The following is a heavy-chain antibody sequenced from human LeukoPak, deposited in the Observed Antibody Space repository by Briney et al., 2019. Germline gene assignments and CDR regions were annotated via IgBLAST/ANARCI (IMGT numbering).Heavy chain of an antibody. Sequence: PGRSLRLSCAASGFTFSSYGMHWVRQAPGKGLEWVAVIWYDGSNKYYANSVKGRFTISRDNPKNTLYLQMGSLRAEDMAVYYCAKDGGSAFDPWGQGTLVTVSS. CDR1: GFTFSSYG. D-gene: IGHD3-16*01. CDR3: AKDGGSAFDP. V-gene: IGHV3-33*06. J-gene: IGHJ5*02. CDR2: IWYDGSNK.